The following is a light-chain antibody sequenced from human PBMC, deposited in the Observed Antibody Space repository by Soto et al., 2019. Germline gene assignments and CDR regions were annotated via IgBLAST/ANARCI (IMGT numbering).Light chain of an antibody. J-gene: IGLJ1*01. Sequence: ALTQPAPVSGSPGQSITISCTGTSSDVGGYNYVSWYQQHPGKAPKLMIYEVSNRPSGVSNRFSGSKSGNTASLTISGLQAEDEADYYCSSYTSRSTLDYVFGSGTKVTVL. CDR3: SSYTSRSTLDYV. V-gene: IGLV2-14*01. CDR2: EVS. CDR1: SSDVGGYNY.